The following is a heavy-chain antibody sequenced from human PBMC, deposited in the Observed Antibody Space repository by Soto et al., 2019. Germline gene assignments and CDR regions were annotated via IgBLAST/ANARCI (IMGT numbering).Heavy chain of an antibody. CDR3: ARAGFGGTDWIDP. V-gene: IGHV3-53*01. CDR1: GFTVSSTY. CDR2: IYTGGST. J-gene: IGHJ5*02. Sequence: GGSLRLSCAASGFTVSSTYMIWVRQAPGKGLEWVSVIYTGGSTYYANFVEGRFTISRDDNNNTLYLQMNSLRVDDTAVYYCARAGFGGTDWIDPWGQGTLVTVSS. D-gene: IGHD3-10*01.